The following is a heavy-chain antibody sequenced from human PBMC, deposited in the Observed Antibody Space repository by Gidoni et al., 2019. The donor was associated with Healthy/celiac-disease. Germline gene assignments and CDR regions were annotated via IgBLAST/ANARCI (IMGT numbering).Heavy chain of an antibody. CDR3: AKDIRAYDSSGYYDY. V-gene: IGHV3-9*01. CDR1: GFTFDDYA. CDR2: ISWNSGSI. Sequence: EVQLVESGGGLVQPGRSLRLSCAASGFTFDDYAMHWVRQAPGKGLEWVSGISWNSGSIGYADSVKGRFTISRDNAKNALYRQMNSLRAEDTALYYCAKDIRAYDSSGYYDYWGQGTLVTVSS. J-gene: IGHJ4*02. D-gene: IGHD3-22*01.